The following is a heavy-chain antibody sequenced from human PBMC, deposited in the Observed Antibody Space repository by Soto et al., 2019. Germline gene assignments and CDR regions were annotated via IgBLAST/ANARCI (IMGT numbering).Heavy chain of an antibody. CDR2: ISAYNGNT. CDR1: GYTFTSYG. V-gene: IGHV1-18*01. D-gene: IGHD3-22*01. CDR3: ARDSSAMIVVAPDY. J-gene: IGHJ4*02. Sequence: GASVKVSCKASGYTFTSYGISWVRQAPGQGLEWMGWISAYNGNTNYAQKLQGRVTMTTDTSTSTAYMELRSLRSDDTAVYYCARDSSAMIVVAPDYWGQGTLVTVSS.